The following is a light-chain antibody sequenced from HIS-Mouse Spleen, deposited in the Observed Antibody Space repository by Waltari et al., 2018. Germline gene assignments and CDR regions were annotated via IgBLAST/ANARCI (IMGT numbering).Light chain of an antibody. J-gene: IGLJ2*01. CDR3: QAWDSSTVV. Sequence: SYELTQPPSVSVSPGETASITCSGDKLGDKSACWYQQKSGQSPVLVIYQDSTRPSGIPERFSGSNSGNTATLTISGTQAMDEADYYCQAWDSSTVVFGGGTKLTVL. V-gene: IGLV3-1*01. CDR2: QDS. CDR1: KLGDKS.